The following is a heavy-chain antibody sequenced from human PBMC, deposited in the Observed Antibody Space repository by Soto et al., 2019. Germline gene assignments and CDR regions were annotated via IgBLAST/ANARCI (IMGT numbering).Heavy chain of an antibody. CDR1: GGSISSSSYY. J-gene: IGHJ6*03. V-gene: IGHV4-39*01. CDR3: ARQPWPPAYYYYYMDV. CDR2: IYYSGST. Sequence: SETLSLTCTVSGGSISSSSYYWGWIRQPPGKGLEWIGSIYYSGSTYYNPSLKSRVTISVDTSKNQFSLKLSSVTAADTAVYYWARQPWPPAYYYYYMDVWGKGTTVTVSS. D-gene: IGHD2-2*01.